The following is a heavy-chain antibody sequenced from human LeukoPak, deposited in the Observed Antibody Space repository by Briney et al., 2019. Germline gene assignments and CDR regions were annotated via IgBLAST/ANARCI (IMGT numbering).Heavy chain of an antibody. Sequence: ASVKVSCKASGGTFSSYAISWVRQAPGQGLEWMGGIIPIFGTANYAQKFQGRVTITTDESTSTAYMELSSLRSEDTAVYYCAGSYSGCLDYWGQGTLVTVSS. V-gene: IGHV1-69*05. CDR3: AGSYSGCLDY. D-gene: IGHD1-26*01. J-gene: IGHJ4*02. CDR1: GGTFSSYA. CDR2: IIPIFGTA.